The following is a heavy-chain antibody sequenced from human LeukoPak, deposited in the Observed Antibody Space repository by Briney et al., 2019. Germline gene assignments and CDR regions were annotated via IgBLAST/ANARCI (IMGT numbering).Heavy chain of an antibody. D-gene: IGHD6-13*01. CDR2: ISSSGSTI. J-gene: IGHJ4*02. CDR1: GFTFSSYE. Sequence: GGSLRLSCAASGFTFSSYEMNWVRQAPGKGLEWVSYISSSGSTIYYADSVKGRFTISRDNAKNSLYLQMNSPRAEDTAVYYCAREGSSWSEGRLWYFDYWGQGTLVTVSS. CDR3: AREGSSWSEGRLWYFDY. V-gene: IGHV3-48*03.